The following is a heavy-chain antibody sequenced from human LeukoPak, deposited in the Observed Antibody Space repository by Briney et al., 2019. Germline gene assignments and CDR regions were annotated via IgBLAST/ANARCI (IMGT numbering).Heavy chain of an antibody. CDR3: ARGDWNYYWFDP. CDR2: IIPIFGTA. V-gene: IGHV1-69*01. Sequence: GSSVKVSCKASGGTFISYAISWVRQAPGQGLEWMGGIIPIFGTANYAQKFQGRVTITADESTSTAYMELSSLRSEDTAVYYCARGDWNYYWFDPWGQGTLVTVSS. D-gene: IGHD1-7*01. CDR1: GGTFISYA. J-gene: IGHJ5*02.